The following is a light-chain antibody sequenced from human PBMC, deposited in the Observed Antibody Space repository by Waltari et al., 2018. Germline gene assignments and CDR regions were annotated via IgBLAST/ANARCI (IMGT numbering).Light chain of an antibody. Sequence: QSVLTQPPSVSGAPGQRVTISCTGSSSNIRAGYDVHWYQHLPGTAPKLLIYVNTNRPSGVPDRFSGSRSGTSASLAITGLRAEDEGDYYCQSYDSSLSGRVFGGGSKVTVL. V-gene: IGLV1-40*01. CDR2: VNT. CDR3: QSYDSSLSGRV. J-gene: IGLJ2*01. CDR1: SSNIRAGYD.